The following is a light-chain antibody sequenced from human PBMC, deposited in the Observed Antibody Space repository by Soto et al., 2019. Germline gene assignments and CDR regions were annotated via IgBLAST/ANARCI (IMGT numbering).Light chain of an antibody. CDR1: SSDVGAYDA. CDR2: RGT. J-gene: IGLJ1*01. CDR3: CSSAPESTYV. V-gene: IGLV2-23*01. Sequence: QSVLAQPASVSGSPGQSITISCTGTSSDVGAYDAVSWYQQHPGKAPQVIIYRGTKRTSGVSTRFSGSVSGNTASLTVSGLPAEDEAEYFCCSSAPESTYVFGTGTKVTVL.